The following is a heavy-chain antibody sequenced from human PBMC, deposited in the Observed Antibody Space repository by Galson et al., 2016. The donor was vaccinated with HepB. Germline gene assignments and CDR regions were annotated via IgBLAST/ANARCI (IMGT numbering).Heavy chain of an antibody. J-gene: IGHJ6*02. CDR3: TRTGYWYGLDV. CDR2: IAHSGST. Sequence: SETLSLTCGVYGESFSTYYWSWIRQSPGMGLEWIGEIAHSGSTNYNPSLKSRVSISVDTSKNQYSLRLSSVTAADTAVYYCTRTGYWYGLDVWGQGTTVTV. V-gene: IGHV4-34*01. CDR1: GESFSTYY.